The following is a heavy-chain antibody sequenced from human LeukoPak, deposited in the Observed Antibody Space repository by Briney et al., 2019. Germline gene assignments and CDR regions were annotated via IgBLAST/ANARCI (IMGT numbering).Heavy chain of an antibody. CDR1: GFTFSSYA. J-gene: IGHJ2*01. CDR3: AKRGYYYDSAWYFDL. D-gene: IGHD3-22*01. V-gene: IGHV3-23*01. CDR2: ISGSTGGT. Sequence: GGSLRLSCAASGFTFSSYAMSWVRQAPGKGLEWVSAISGSTGGTYYADSVEGRFTISRDNFKNTLYLQMNSLRAEDTAIYYCAKRGYYYDSAWYFDLWGRGTLVTVSS.